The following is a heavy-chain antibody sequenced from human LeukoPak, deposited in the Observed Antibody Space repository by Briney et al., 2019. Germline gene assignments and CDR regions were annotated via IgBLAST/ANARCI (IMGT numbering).Heavy chain of an antibody. CDR2: ISWNSGSI. Sequence: PGRFLRLSCAASGFTFDDYAMHWVRQAPGKGLEWVSGISWNSGSIGYADSVKGRFTISRDNAKNSLYLQMNSLRAEDTAVYYCARASYYHDSSGYQHNFDYWGQGTLVTVSS. D-gene: IGHD3-22*01. J-gene: IGHJ4*02. CDR1: GFTFDDYA. CDR3: ARASYYHDSSGYQHNFDY. V-gene: IGHV3-9*01.